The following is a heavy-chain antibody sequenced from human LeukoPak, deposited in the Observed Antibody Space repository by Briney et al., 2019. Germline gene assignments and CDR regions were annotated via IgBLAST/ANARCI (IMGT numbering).Heavy chain of an antibody. CDR1: GGSFSGYY. CDR2: INHSGST. J-gene: IGHJ4*02. V-gene: IGHV4-34*01. D-gene: IGHD2-15*01. Sequence: PSETLSLTCAVYGGSFSGYYWSWIRQPPGKGLEWIGEINHSGSTNYNPSLKCRVTISVDTSKNQFSLKLSSVTAADTAVYYCARGRGSDCSGGSCAFDYWGQGTLVTVSS. CDR3: ARGRGSDCSGGSCAFDY.